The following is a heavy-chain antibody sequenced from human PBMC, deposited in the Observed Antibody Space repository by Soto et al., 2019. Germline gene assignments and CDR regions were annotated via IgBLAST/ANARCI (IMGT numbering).Heavy chain of an antibody. J-gene: IGHJ5*02. CDR2: ISTGNGNT. CDR1: GYTLLTYG. V-gene: IGHV1-18*01. CDR3: ARGPQSRGWRGKWFDL. Sequence: QVQLVQSGAEVKKPGPSVKASGRPLGYTLLTYGIPWLRRPPGQGLDGRGWISTGNGNTISAQRVQDRFTMTTDTSTNTAYMELTTLRSDDTAVYFCARGPQSRGWRGKWFDLWGQGTLVTVSS. D-gene: IGHD6-19*01.